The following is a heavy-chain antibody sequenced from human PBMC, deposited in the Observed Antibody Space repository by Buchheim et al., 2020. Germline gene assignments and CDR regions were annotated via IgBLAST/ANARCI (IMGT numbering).Heavy chain of an antibody. CDR1: GFTFSSYG. Sequence: QVQLVESGGGVVQPGRSLRLSCAASGFTFSSYGMHWVRQAPGKGLEWVAVISYDGSNKYYADSVKGRFTISRDNSKNTLSLQMNSMRAEDTAVYYCAKDSFPSGWYTVGRYYGMDVWGQGTT. V-gene: IGHV3-30*18. J-gene: IGHJ6*02. CDR2: ISYDGSNK. D-gene: IGHD6-19*01. CDR3: AKDSFPSGWYTVGRYYGMDV.